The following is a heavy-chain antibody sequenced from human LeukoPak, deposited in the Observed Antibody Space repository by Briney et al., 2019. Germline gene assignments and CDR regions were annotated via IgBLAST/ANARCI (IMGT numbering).Heavy chain of an antibody. CDR3: ARGRYDSSGYYALFDY. CDR2: ISGSSGST. V-gene: IGHV3-23*01. D-gene: IGHD3-22*01. CDR1: GFTFSSYG. J-gene: IGHJ4*02. Sequence: GGSLRLSCAASGFTFSSYGMSWVRQAPGKGLEWVSGISGSSGSTYYADSVKGRFTISRDNAKNSVYLQMNSLRAEDTAVYFCARGRYDSSGYYALFDYWGQGTLVTVSS.